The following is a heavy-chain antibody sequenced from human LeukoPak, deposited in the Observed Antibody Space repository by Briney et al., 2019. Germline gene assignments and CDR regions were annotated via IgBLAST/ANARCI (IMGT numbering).Heavy chain of an antibody. CDR1: GFTFSSCW. D-gene: IGHD3-16*02. J-gene: IGHJ4*02. CDR3: ARDDRYGFDY. V-gene: IGHV3-7*03. Sequence: PGGSLRLSCAASGFTFSSCWMSWVRQAPGKGLEWVANIKQDGSEKYYVDSVKGRFTISRDNAKNSLYLQMNSLRAEDTAVYYCARDDRYGFDYWGQGTLVTVSS. CDR2: IKQDGSEK.